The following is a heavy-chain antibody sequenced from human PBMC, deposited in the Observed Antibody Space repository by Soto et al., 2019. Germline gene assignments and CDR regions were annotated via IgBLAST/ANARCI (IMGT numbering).Heavy chain of an antibody. Sequence: GASVKVSCKASGGTFSSYAISWVRQAPGQGLEWMGGIIPIFGTANYAQKFQGRVTITADESTSTAYMELSSLRFEDTAVYYGASSPLKSGWPRYYFDYWGQGTLVTVSS. CDR3: ASSPLKSGWPRYYFDY. CDR1: GGTFSSYA. CDR2: IIPIFGTA. D-gene: IGHD6-19*01. J-gene: IGHJ4*02. V-gene: IGHV1-69*13.